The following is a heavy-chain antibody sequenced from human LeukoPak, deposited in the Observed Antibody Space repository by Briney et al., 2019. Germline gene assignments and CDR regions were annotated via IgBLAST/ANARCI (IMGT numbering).Heavy chain of an antibody. D-gene: IGHD4-23*01. J-gene: IGHJ4*02. V-gene: IGHV4-31*03. CDR3: AREDGGNSGLYYFDY. Sequence: PSETLSLTCTVSGGSISSGGYYWSWIRQHPGKGLEWIGYIYYSGSTYYNPSLKSRVTISVDTSKNQISLKLSSVTAADTAVYYCAREDGGNSGLYYFDYWGQGTLVTVSS. CDR1: GGSISSGGYY. CDR2: IYYSGST.